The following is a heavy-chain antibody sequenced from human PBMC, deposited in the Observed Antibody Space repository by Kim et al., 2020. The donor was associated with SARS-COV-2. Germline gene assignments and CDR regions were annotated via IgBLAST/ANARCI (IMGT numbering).Heavy chain of an antibody. J-gene: IGHJ4*02. CDR1: GYTFTSYF. V-gene: IGHV1-2*02. Sequence: ASVKVSCKASGYTFTSYFIHWVRQAPGQGLEWMGWINPNSGGTNYVQKFQGRVTMTRDTSISTAYMELNRLTSDDTAVYYCARDQEGGNHYFASWGQGTLVTVSS. CDR3: ARDQEGGNHYFAS. D-gene: IGHD3-16*01. CDR2: INPNSGGT.